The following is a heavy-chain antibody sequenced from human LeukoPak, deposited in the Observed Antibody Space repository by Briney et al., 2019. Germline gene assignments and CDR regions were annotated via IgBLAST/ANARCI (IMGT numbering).Heavy chain of an antibody. CDR2: IYTSGSA. CDR3: ARDVRYFDWLTYNWFDP. CDR1: GGSITTHY. V-gene: IGHV4-4*07. Sequence: SETLSLTCSVSGGSITTHYWSWIRQPAGKGLEWIGRIYTSGSANYNPSLKSRVTMSVDTSKNQFSLKLSSVTAADTAVYYCARDVRYFDWLTYNWFDPWGQGTLVTVSS. J-gene: IGHJ5*02. D-gene: IGHD3-9*01.